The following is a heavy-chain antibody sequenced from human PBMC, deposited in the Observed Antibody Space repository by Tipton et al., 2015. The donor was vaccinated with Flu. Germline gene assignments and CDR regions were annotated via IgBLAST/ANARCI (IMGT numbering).Heavy chain of an antibody. D-gene: IGHD1-14*01. Sequence: TLSLTCTVSGGSISSGSYYWSWIRQPAGKGLEWIGRIYTSGSTNYNPSLKSRVTISVDTSENQFSLKLSSVTAADTAVYYCARVAGGVPVYYFDYWGQGTLVTVSS. CDR1: GGSISSGSYY. J-gene: IGHJ4*02. V-gene: IGHV4-61*02. CDR3: ARVAGGVPVYYFDY. CDR2: IYTSGST.